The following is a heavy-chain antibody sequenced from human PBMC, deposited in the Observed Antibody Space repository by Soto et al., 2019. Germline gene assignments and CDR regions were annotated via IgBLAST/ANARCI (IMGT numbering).Heavy chain of an antibody. D-gene: IGHD3-10*01. CDR3: VSWAGSSY. CDR1: GFTFNTSW. CDR2: MHQHGIEK. J-gene: IGHJ4*02. V-gene: IGHV3-7*05. Sequence: EVQLVESGGGLVQPGGSLRLSCAASGFTFNTSWMSWVRRAPGKGLEWVAHMHQHGIEKYYVDSVKGRFTISGDDAKNSLYLQMNSLGAEDTAVYYCVSWAGSSYWGQGTLVTVSS.